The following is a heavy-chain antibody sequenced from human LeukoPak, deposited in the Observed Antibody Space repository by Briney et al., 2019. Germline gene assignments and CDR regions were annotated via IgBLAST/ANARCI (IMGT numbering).Heavy chain of an antibody. V-gene: IGHV1-18*01. CDR3: TRAPPGMTMMTDY. D-gene: IGHD3-22*01. J-gene: IGHJ4*02. Sequence: ASVRVSCTASGYTFTNYHIAWVRQAPGQGLEWMGWVSTNDGNTVYAQRLQGRVTMTTDTSTSVAYMELRSLTSDDTAVYYCTRAPPGMTMMTDYWGQGTLVTVSS. CDR1: GYTFTNYH. CDR2: VSTNDGNT.